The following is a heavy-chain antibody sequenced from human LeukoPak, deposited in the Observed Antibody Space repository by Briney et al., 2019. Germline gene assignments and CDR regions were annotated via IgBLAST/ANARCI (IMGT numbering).Heavy chain of an antibody. V-gene: IGHV3-23*01. CDR1: GFTFSSYA. CDR3: ARPRLEYCSGGSCFDAFDI. J-gene: IGHJ3*02. Sequence: GGSLRLSCAASGFTFSSYAMNWVRQAPGKRLEWVSAISGSGSTTYYADSVKGRFTISRDKSKNTLFLQMNSLTAEDTAIYSCARPRLEYCSGGSCFDAFDIWGQGTMVTVSS. CDR2: ISGSGSTT. D-gene: IGHD2-15*01.